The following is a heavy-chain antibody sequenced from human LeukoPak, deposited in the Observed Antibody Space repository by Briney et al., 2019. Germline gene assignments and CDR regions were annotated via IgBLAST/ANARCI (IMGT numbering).Heavy chain of an antibody. CDR1: GGSISGYY. D-gene: IGHD3-22*01. J-gene: IGHJ4*02. CDR2: IFYSGGT. Sequence: SETLSLTCSVSGGSISGYYWSWIRQPPGKGLEWIGYIFYSGGTNYNPSLKSRVTISVDTSKNQFSLNLRSVTAADTAVYYCARFGGRGYYDSSGYYFDYWGQGTLVTVSS. V-gene: IGHV4-59*08. CDR3: ARFGGRGYYDSSGYYFDY.